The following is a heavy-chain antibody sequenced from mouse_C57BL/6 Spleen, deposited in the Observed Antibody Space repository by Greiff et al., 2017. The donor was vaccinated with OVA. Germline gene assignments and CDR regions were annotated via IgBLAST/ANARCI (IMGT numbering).Heavy chain of an antibody. CDR1: GYTFTSYG. CDR3: ARGESSVWAMDY. CDR2: IYPRSGNT. D-gene: IGHD3-2*02. Sequence: VKLMESGAELARPGASVKLSCKASGYTFTSYGISWVKQRTGQGLEWIGEIYPRSGNTYYNEKFKGKATLTADKSSSTAYMELRSLTSEDSAVYFCARGESSVWAMDYWGQGTSVTVSS. J-gene: IGHJ4*01. V-gene: IGHV1-81*01.